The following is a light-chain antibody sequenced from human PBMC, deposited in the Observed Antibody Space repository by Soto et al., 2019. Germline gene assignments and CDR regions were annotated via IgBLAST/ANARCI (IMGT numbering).Light chain of an antibody. Sequence: QSALTQPPSASGSPGQSVTISCTGTSSDIGAYDYVSWYQQHPGKAPKLMINDVTKRPSGVPDRFSGSKSGNTASLTVSGLQAEDEADYYCSSYAGTNNFVLFGGGTKLTVL. V-gene: IGLV2-8*01. CDR2: DVT. CDR1: SSDIGAYDY. CDR3: SSYAGTNNFVL. J-gene: IGLJ2*01.